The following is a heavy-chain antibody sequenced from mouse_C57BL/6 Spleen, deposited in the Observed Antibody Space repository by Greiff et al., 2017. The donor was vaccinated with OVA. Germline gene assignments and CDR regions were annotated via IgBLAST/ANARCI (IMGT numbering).Heavy chain of an antibody. CDR2: IYPGDGDT. CDR3: ARTLRYYAMDY. J-gene: IGHJ4*01. V-gene: IGHV1-80*01. Sequence: VQGVESGAELVKPGASVKISCKASGYAFSSYWMNWVKQRPGKGLEWIGQIYPGDGDTNYNGKFKGKATLTADKSSSTAYMQLSSLTSEDSAVYFCARTLRYYAMDYWGQGTSVTVSS. CDR1: GYAFSSYW.